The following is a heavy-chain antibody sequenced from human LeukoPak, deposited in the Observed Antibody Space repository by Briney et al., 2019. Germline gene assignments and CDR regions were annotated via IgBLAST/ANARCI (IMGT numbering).Heavy chain of an antibody. J-gene: IGHJ4*02. V-gene: IGHV1-69*01. CDR2: IIPIFGTA. CDR1: GGTFSSYA. D-gene: IGHD6-19*01. CDR3: ARTPDLIAVAGTNYYFDY. Sequence: SVKVSCEASGGTFSSYAISWVRQAPGQGLEWMGGIIPIFGTANYAQKFQGRVTITADESTSTAYMELSSLRSEDTAVYYCARTPDLIAVAGTNYYFDYWGQGTLVTVSS.